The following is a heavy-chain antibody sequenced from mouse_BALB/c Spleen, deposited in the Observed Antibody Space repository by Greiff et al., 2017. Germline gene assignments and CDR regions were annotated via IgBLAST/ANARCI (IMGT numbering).Heavy chain of an antibody. CDR2: ISDGGSYT. Sequence: EVQGVESGGGLVKPGGSLKLSCAASGFTFSDYYMYWVRQTPEKRLEWVATISDGGSYTYYPDSVKGRFTISRDNAKNNLYLQMSSLKSEDTAMYYCARDREGAMDYWGQGTSVTVSS. CDR1: GFTFSDYY. D-gene: IGHD3-1*01. J-gene: IGHJ4*01. CDR3: ARDREGAMDY. V-gene: IGHV5-4*02.